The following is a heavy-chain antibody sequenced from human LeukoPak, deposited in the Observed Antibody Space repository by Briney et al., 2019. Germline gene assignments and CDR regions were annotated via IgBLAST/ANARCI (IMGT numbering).Heavy chain of an antibody. D-gene: IGHD4-23*01. V-gene: IGHV3-72*01. CDR3: ARRVFGGNCYYDF. J-gene: IGHJ4*02. CDR2: TKNKANSYST. Sequence: GGSLRLSCAASGFTVSSNYMSWVRQAPGKGLEWVGRTKNKANSYSTDYAASVKGRFTISRDKSKNSVYLQMSSLKTEDTAVYFCARRVFGGNCYYDFWGQGTLVTVSS. CDR1: GFTVSSNY.